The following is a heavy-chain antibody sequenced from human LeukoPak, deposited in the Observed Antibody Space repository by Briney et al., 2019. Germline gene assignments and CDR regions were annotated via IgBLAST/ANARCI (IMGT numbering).Heavy chain of an antibody. J-gene: IGHJ5*01. V-gene: IGHV1-2*02. CDR1: GYTFTVYY. D-gene: IGHD2-8*02. Sequence: ASVKVSCKASGYTFTVYYIHWVRQAPGHGLEWLGWINTKSGGTDFAQKFQGRLTMTRDTSISTAYMEVSSLKSDDTAVYYCARDPRDTGGSYDSWGQGTLLTVSS. CDR2: INTKSGGT. CDR3: ARDPRDTGGSYDS.